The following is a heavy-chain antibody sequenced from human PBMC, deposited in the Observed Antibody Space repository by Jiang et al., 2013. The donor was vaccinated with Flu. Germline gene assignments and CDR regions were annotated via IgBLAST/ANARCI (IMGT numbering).Heavy chain of an antibody. V-gene: IGHV7-4-1*02. CDR3: ARDRGGDLGYCTGGVCSDFDY. Sequence: MGWINTNTGNPTYAQGFTGRFVFSLDTSVSTAYLQISSLKAEDTAVYYCARDRGGDLGYCTGGVCSDFDYWGQGTLVTVSS. J-gene: IGHJ4*02. D-gene: IGHD2-8*02. CDR2: INTNTGNP.